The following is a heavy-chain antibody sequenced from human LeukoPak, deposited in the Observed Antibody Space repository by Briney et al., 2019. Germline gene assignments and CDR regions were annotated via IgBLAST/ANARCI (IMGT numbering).Heavy chain of an antibody. CDR1: GFTFSSYG. Sequence: GGSLRLSCAASGFTFSSYGMHWVRQAPGKRLEWVAVISYDGSNKYYADSVKGRFTTSRDNSKNTLYLQMNSLRAEDTAVYYCAKDGDAFDYWGQGTLVTVSS. J-gene: IGHJ4*02. CDR3: AKDGDAFDY. V-gene: IGHV3-30*18. D-gene: IGHD3-10*01. CDR2: ISYDGSNK.